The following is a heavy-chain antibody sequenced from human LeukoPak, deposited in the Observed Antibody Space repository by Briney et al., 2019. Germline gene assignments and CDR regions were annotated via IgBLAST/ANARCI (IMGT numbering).Heavy chain of an antibody. Sequence: SETLSPTCAVSGGSISSSNWWSWVRQPPGKGLEWIGEIYHSGSTNYNPSLKSRVTISVDKSKNQFSLKLSSVTAADTAVYYCARARRAVAGPFDYWGQGTLVAVSS. D-gene: IGHD6-19*01. CDR3: ARARRAVAGPFDY. CDR2: IYHSGST. J-gene: IGHJ4*02. V-gene: IGHV4-4*02. CDR1: GGSISSSNW.